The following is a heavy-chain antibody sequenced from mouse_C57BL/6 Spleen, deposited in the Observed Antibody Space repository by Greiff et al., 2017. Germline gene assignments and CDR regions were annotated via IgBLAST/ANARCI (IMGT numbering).Heavy chain of an antibody. CDR1: GYTFTSYW. J-gene: IGHJ2*01. CDR2: INPSNGGT. Sequence: VQLQQPGAELVKPGASVKLSCKASGYTFTSYWMHWVKQRPGQGLEWIGNINPSNGGTNYNEKFKSKATLTVDKSSSTPYMQLSSLTSEDSAVYYCARGRDYYSNFFDCWGQGTTLTVSS. D-gene: IGHD2-5*01. CDR3: ARGRDYYSNFFDC. V-gene: IGHV1-53*01.